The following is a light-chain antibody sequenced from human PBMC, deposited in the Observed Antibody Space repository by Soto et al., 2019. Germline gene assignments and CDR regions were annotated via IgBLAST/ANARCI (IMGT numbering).Light chain of an antibody. CDR1: SSDVGSYNL. J-gene: IGLJ2*01. CDR2: EGS. V-gene: IGLV2-23*01. CDR3: CSYAGSSTYVV. Sequence: QSALTQPASVSGSPGQSITLSCTGTSSDVGSYNLVSWYQQHPAKAPKLMIYEGSKRPSGVSNRFSGSKSGNTASLTISGLQAEDEADYYCCSYAGSSTYVVFGGGTKLTVL.